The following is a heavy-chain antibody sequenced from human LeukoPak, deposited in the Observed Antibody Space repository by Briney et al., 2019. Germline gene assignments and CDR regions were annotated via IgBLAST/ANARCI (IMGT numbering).Heavy chain of an antibody. J-gene: IGHJ4*02. Sequence: QPGGSLRLSCAASGFTFSSYWMHWVRHAPGKGLVWVSRINSDGSSTSYAASVKGRFTISRDNAKNTLYLQMNSLRAEDTAVYYCARGGTMVRGVIFYWGQGTLVTVSS. CDR3: ARGGTMVRGVIFY. CDR1: GFTFSSYW. V-gene: IGHV3-74*01. CDR2: INSDGSST. D-gene: IGHD3-10*01.